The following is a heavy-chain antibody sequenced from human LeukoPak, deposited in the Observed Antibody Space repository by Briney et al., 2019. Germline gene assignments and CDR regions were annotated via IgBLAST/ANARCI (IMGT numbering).Heavy chain of an antibody. V-gene: IGHV3-21*01. D-gene: IGHD3-10*01. Sequence: PGGSLRLSCAASGFTFSNAWMSWVRQAPGKGLEWVSSISSSSSYIYYADSVKGRFTISRDNAKNSLYLQMNSLRAEDTAVYYCARELFRLGWGSTNGPAGYWGQGTLVTVSS. CDR2: ISSSSSYI. CDR1: GFTFSNAW. J-gene: IGHJ4*02. CDR3: ARELFRLGWGSTNGPAGY.